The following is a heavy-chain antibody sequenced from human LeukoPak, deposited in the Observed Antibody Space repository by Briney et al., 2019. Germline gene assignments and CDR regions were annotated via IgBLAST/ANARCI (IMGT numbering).Heavy chain of an antibody. D-gene: IGHD6-19*01. Sequence: GGSLRLSCAASGFTLSRYGMHWVRQAPGKGLEWVAVLWYGGSDIYYADSVKGRFTVSGDNSKNTMSLHMNSLRTEDTAVYYCARDSPTAVAGNFEYWGQGTLVTVSS. J-gene: IGHJ4*02. CDR3: ARDSPTAVAGNFEY. CDR1: GFTLSRYG. V-gene: IGHV3-33*01. CDR2: LWYGGSDI.